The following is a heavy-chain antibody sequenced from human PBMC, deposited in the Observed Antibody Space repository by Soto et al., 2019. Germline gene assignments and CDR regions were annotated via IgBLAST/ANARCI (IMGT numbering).Heavy chain of an antibody. CDR2: IIPILDIV. Sequence: QVQLVQSAAEVKTPGSWVKVSCKASGDTFSSYTITWVRQAPGQGLEWMGRIIPILDIVTYAQNFQDRVTITADKSTNTAYMELSSLRSEDTAVYFCARYQRYCSSASCYGALGFWGQGTLVAVSS. V-gene: IGHV1-69*02. D-gene: IGHD2-2*01. J-gene: IGHJ4*02. CDR3: ARYQRYCSSASCYGALGF. CDR1: GDTFSSYT.